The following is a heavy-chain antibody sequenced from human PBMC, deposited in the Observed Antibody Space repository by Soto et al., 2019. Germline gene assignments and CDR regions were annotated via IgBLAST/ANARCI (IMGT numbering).Heavy chain of an antibody. CDR1: GFTFSSDA. V-gene: IGHV3-23*01. D-gene: IGHD1-1*01. CDR3: VKARYSSNRGYFDY. Sequence: EVQLLESGGGLVKPGGSLRLSCAASGFTFSSDAMSWVRQAPGRGLEWVSSLDGSGSHTFHADSVKGRFTISRDNSKNTVYLQMNSLRAEDTAVYYCVKARYSSNRGYFDYWGQGTVVTVSS. J-gene: IGHJ4*02. CDR2: LDGSGSHT.